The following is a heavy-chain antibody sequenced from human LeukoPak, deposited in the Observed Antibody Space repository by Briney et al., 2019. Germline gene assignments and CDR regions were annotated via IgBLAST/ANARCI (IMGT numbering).Heavy chain of an antibody. J-gene: IGHJ4*02. D-gene: IGHD6-13*01. CDR3: ARDNREQQLVPPTFDY. CDR1: GFTFSSYG. CDR2: IWYDGSNK. V-gene: IGHV3-33*01. Sequence: GGSLRLSCAASGFTFSSYGMHWVRQAPGKGLEGVAVIWYDGSNKYYADSVKGRFTISRDNSKNTLYLQMNSLRAEDTAVYYCARDNREQQLVPPTFDYWGQGTLVTVSS.